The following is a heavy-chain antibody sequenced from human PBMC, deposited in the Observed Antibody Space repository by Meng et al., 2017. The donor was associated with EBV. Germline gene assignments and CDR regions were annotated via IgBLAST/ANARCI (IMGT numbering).Heavy chain of an antibody. J-gene: IGHJ4*02. CDR1: GGTFSSYA. D-gene: IGHD6-13*01. Sequence: QGQRLQSGAEVKQPGSSVKVSCKASGGTFSSYAIRWVRQAPGQGLEWMGGIIPIFGTANYAQKFQGRVTITADKSTSTAYMELSSLRSEDTAVYYCARAEIAAAGRLDYWGQGTLVTVSS. CDR3: ARAEIAAAGRLDY. V-gene: IGHV1-69*14. CDR2: IIPIFGTA.